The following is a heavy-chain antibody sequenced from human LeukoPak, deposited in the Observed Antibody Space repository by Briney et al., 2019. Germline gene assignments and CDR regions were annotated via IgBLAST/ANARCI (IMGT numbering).Heavy chain of an antibody. Sequence: RGSLRLSCAASGITVRSNYMFWVRQAPGKGLEWVSLIYSGDSTYYADSMKGRFTISRDTSKNTVYLQMNSLRAEDTAVYYCARLVVPAAYFDYWGQGTLVTVSS. V-gene: IGHV3-66*02. CDR1: GITVRSNY. J-gene: IGHJ4*02. D-gene: IGHD2-2*01. CDR2: IYSGDST. CDR3: ARLVVPAAYFDY.